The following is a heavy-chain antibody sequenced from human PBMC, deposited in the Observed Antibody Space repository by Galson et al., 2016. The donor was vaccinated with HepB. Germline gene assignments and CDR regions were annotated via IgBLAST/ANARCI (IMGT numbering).Heavy chain of an antibody. J-gene: IGHJ3*02. D-gene: IGHD3-22*01. CDR1: SGSISMGGYY. V-gene: IGHV4-31*03. Sequence: TLSLTCTVSSGSISMGGYYWSWIRQHPGKGLEWLGYIYYSGSTYYNPSPKSRLTISLDTSKNQFSLKPSSVTAADTAVYYCARDDYDSSGHPRVFDIWGQGTMVTVSS. CDR3: ARDDYDSSGHPRVFDI. CDR2: IYYSGST.